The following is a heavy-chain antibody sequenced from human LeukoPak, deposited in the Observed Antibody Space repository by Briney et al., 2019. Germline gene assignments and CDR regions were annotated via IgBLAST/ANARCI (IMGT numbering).Heavy chain of an antibody. CDR3: ARARSYRHQLNALSYWFDP. Sequence: ASVKVSCKSSGYTFTDYDINWVRQATGQGLEWMGWMNPDSGNTGYAQKFQGRVTMTRNTSINTAYVELNSLRSEDTAVYYCARARSYRHQLNALSYWFDPWGQGTLVTVSS. J-gene: IGHJ5*02. D-gene: IGHD5-24*01. V-gene: IGHV1-8*02. CDR1: GYTFTDYD. CDR2: MNPDSGNT.